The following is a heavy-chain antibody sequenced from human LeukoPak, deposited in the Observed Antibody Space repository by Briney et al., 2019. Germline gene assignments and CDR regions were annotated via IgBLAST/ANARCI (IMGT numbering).Heavy chain of an antibody. V-gene: IGHV1-18*01. CDR2: ISAYNGNT. Sequence: GASVNVSCNSSGYTFTNYGFSWVRQAPGQGLEWMGWISAYNGNTNHAQNFQCRVTITTDASTSTGYMELTSLRSDDTAAYFCARGYMGATSYFDYWGQGALVTASS. CDR1: GYTFTNYG. J-gene: IGHJ4*02. D-gene: IGHD1-26*01. CDR3: ARGYMGATSYFDY.